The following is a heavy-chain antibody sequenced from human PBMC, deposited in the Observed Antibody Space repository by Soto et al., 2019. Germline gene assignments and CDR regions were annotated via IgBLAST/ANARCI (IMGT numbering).Heavy chain of an antibody. J-gene: IGHJ4*02. CDR2: VWEDGSNK. D-gene: IGHD2-2*01. CDR1: GFTFSSYG. V-gene: IGHV3-33*01. Sequence: QVQLVESGGGVVQPGRSLRLSCAASGFTFSSYGMHWVRQAPGKGLEWVAVVWEDGSNKDYADSVKGRFTISRDNSKNTLYLQMNGLRAEDTAVYYCARAPYCSSTSCYSNFAYWGQGTLVTVSS. CDR3: ARAPYCSSTSCYSNFAY.